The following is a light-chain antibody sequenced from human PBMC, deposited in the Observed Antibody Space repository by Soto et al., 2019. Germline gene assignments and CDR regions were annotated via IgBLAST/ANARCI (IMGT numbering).Light chain of an antibody. V-gene: IGKV3-20*01. CDR3: QQYGSSPKT. CDR1: ESVTIN. Sequence: EIVMTQSPSTLSVSPGERATLSCRASESVTINLAWYQQRPGQAPSLLIHSASTRATGIPARFSGSGSGTDFTLTISRLEPEDFAVYYCQQYGSSPKTFGQGTKVDIK. CDR2: SAS. J-gene: IGKJ1*01.